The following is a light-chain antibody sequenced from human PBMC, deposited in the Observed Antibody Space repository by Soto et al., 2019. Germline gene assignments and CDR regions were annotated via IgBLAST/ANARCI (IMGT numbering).Light chain of an antibody. V-gene: IGLV2-14*01. CDR1: SSDFGAYNY. J-gene: IGLJ3*02. CDR3: SSYTSSSTPLWV. CDR2: EVS. Sequence: QSALTQPASVSGSPGQSITISCTGTSSDFGAYNYVSWYQHHPGKAPKLMIYEVSNRPSGVSKRFSGSKSGNTASLTISGLQAEDEADYYCSSYTSSSTPLWVFGGGTKLTVL.